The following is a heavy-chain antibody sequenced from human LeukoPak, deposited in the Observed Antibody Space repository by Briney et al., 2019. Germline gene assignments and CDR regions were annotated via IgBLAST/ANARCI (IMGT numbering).Heavy chain of an antibody. CDR3: AKILNPYAFDI. CDR1: GFTFDDYA. V-gene: IGHV3-43*02. CDR2: VTANGGT. J-gene: IGHJ3*02. Sequence: GGSLRLSCAASGFTFDDYAMHWVRQAPGKGPEWVSYVTANGGTYYADSAKGRFVISRDNSKNSLYLQMNILRPEDTALYYCAKILNPYAFDIWGQGTMVTVSS. D-gene: IGHD1-14*01.